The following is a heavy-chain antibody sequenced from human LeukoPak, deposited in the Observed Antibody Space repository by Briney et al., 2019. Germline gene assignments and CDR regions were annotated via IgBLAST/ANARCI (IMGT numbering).Heavy chain of an antibody. Sequence: GSLRLSCAASGFTFSDSAMTWVRQAPGKGLDWVSLISFSGANSYYADSVKGRFTISRDNSKDTLFLQMNSLRAEDTAIYYCARDIQLSTWGLGTMVTVSS. V-gene: IGHV3-23*01. D-gene: IGHD5-24*01. J-gene: IGHJ3*01. CDR1: GFTFSDSA. CDR3: ARDIQLST. CDR2: ISFSGANS.